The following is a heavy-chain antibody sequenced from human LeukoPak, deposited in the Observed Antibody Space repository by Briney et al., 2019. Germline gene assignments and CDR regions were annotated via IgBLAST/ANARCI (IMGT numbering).Heavy chain of an antibody. CDR3: ARGRSTGWYYFDY. J-gene: IGHJ4*02. CDR2: TAGADDVI. V-gene: IGHV3-66*01. D-gene: IGHD6-19*01. CDR1: GLTFSDYR. Sequence: GGSLRLSCAVSGLTFSDYRMIWVRQAPEKRLEWVAVTAGADDVIQYADSVKGRFTISRDNSKNTLYLQMNSLRAEDTAVYYCARGRSTGWYYFDYWGQGTLVTVSS.